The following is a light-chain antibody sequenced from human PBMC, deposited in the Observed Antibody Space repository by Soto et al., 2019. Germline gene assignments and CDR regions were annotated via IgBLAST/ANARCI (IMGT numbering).Light chain of an antibody. CDR3: QHFRA. CDR2: DAS. Sequence: EIVLTQSPGTLSLSQGERATLSCRASQSVSNNYLAWYQQKPGQAPRLLIYDASNRATGIPDRFSGSGSGTDFTLTISRLEPEDFAVYYCQHFRAFGQGTRLEI. J-gene: IGKJ5*01. CDR1: QSVSNNY. V-gene: IGKV3-20*01.